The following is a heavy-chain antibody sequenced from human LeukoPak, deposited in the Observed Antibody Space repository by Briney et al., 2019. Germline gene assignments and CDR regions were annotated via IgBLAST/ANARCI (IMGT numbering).Heavy chain of an antibody. D-gene: IGHD4-23*01. CDR3: ARVRWGWLPDY. V-gene: IGHV3-74*01. CDR1: GFTFSSYW. J-gene: IGHJ4*02. Sequence: PGGSLRLSCAASGFTFSSYWMHWVRQAPGKGLVWVSRINSDGSSTNYADSVKGRFTISRDNAKNTLYLQMNSLRAEDTAEYYCARVRWGWLPDYWGQGTLVTVSS. CDR2: INSDGSST.